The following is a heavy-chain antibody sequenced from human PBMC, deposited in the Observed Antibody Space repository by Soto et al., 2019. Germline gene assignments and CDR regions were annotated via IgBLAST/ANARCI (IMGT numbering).Heavy chain of an antibody. CDR3: ARGIGGRILLRYNWLDP. CDR1: GRSFCGYY. D-gene: IGHD2-21*02. CDR2: INHSGST. Sequence: ADTLSLTFADYGRSFCGYYWVWIRQPPGKGLEWIGEINHSGSTNYNPSLKSRVTISVDTSKNQFSLKLSSVTAADTAVYYCARGIGGRILLRYNWLDPWGQGTLVTVSS. V-gene: IGHV4-34*01. J-gene: IGHJ5*02.